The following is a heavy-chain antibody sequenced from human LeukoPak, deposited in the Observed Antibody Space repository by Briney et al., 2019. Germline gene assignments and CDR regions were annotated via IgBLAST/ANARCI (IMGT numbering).Heavy chain of an antibody. Sequence: ASVKVSCKASGYTFTSYGISWVRQAPGQGLEWMGWISAYNGNTNYAQKLQGGVTMTTDTSTSTAYMELRSLRSDDTAVYYSARDGGYSSGWTNDPPFDYWGQGTLVTVSS. CDR3: ARDGGYSSGWTNDPPFDY. V-gene: IGHV1-18*04. D-gene: IGHD6-19*01. J-gene: IGHJ4*02. CDR1: GYTFTSYG. CDR2: ISAYNGNT.